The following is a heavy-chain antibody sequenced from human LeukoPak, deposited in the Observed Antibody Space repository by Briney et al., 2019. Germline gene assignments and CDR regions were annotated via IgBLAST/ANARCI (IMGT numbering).Heavy chain of an antibody. D-gene: IGHD1-26*01. J-gene: IGHJ4*02. CDR3: ARSIVGATTEFDY. CDR1: GGSISSGSYY. CDR2: IYTSGST. V-gene: IGHV4-61*02. Sequence: SQTLSLTCTVSGGSISSGSYYWSWIRQPAGKGLEWIGRIYTSGSTNYNPSLKSRVTISVDTSKNQFSLKLSSVTAADTAVYYCARSIVGATTEFDYRGQGTLVTGSS.